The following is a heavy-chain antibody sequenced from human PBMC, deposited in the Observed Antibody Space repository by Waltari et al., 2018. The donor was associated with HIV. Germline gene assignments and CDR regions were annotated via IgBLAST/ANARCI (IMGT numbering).Heavy chain of an antibody. J-gene: IGHJ6*02. CDR2: IGTAGDT. CDR1: GFTFSSYD. V-gene: IGHV3-13*01. D-gene: IGHD1-7*01. Sequence: EVQLVESGGGLVQPGGSLILSCAASGFTFSSYDMHWVRPATGKGIGWGSAIGTAGDTYYPASVKGRFTITREEAKNALYLQMNSLRAEDTAVYYCARDNWNYDYGMDVWGQGTTVTVSS. CDR3: ARDNWNYDYGMDV.